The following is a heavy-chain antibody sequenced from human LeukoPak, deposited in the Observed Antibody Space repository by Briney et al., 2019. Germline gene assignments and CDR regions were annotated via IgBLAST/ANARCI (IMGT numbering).Heavy chain of an antibody. Sequence: GGSLRFSCAASGFTFSDYYMSWIRQAPGKGLEWVSYISSSGSTIYYADSVKGRFAISRDNAKNSLYLQMNSLRAEDTAVYYCARTRGYSGYDETFDYWGQGTLVTVSS. V-gene: IGHV3-11*01. CDR3: ARTRGYSGYDETFDY. CDR1: GFTFSDYY. CDR2: ISSSGSTI. J-gene: IGHJ4*02. D-gene: IGHD5-12*01.